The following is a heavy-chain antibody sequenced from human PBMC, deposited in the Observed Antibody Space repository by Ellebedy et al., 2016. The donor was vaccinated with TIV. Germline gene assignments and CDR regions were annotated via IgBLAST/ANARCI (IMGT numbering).Heavy chain of an antibody. J-gene: IGHJ1*01. CDR2: ISWHSGNI. D-gene: IGHD2-15*01. CDR1: GFTFDGFG. CDR3: ARDYRPYCNSGRCYSGFQH. V-gene: IGHV3-9*01. Sequence: PGGSLRLSCAASGFTFDGFGMHWVRQVPGKGLEWVSGISWHSGNIVYADSVKGRFTTSRDNAKSSLYLQMNSLRAEDTALYYCARDYRPYCNSGRCYSGFQHWGQGTLVSVSS.